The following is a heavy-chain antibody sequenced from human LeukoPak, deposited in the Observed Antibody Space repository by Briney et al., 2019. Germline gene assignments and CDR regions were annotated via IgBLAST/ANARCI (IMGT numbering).Heavy chain of an antibody. CDR1: GYTFTGYS. CDR2: INLNSGGT. V-gene: IGHV1-2*02. J-gene: IGHJ5*02. CDR3: ARGAGYSSSWYGLLWFDP. D-gene: IGHD6-13*01. Sequence: ASVKVSCTASGYTFTGYSMHWVRQAPGQGLEWMGWINLNSGGTNYAQKLQGRVTMTTDTSTSTACMELRSLRSDDTAVYYCARGAGYSSSWYGLLWFDPWGQGTLVTVSS.